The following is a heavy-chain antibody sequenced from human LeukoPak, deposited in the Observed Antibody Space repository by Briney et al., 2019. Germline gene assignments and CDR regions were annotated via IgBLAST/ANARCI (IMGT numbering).Heavy chain of an antibody. J-gene: IGHJ4*02. CDR3: ARGRGVVVIAYFDY. CDR1: GFTFSSYG. D-gene: IGHD3-22*01. V-gene: IGHV3-30*02. CDR2: IRYDGSNK. Sequence: PGGSLRLSCAASGFTFSSYGMHWVRQAPGKGLEWVAFIRYDGSNKYYADSVMGRFTISRDNSKNTLYLQMNSLRAEDTAVYYCARGRGVVVIAYFDYWGQGTLVTVSS.